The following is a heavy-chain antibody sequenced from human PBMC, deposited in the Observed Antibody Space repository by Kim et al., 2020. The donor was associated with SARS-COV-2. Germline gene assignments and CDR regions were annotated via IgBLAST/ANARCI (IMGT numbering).Heavy chain of an antibody. CDR2: NT. D-gene: IGHD3-16*02. J-gene: IGHJ4*02. V-gene: IGHV1-8*01. CDR3: ASSIRGVIN. Sequence: NTGYAQKFQGRVTMTRNTSISTAYMELSSLRSEDTAVYYCASSIRGVINWGQGTLVTVSS.